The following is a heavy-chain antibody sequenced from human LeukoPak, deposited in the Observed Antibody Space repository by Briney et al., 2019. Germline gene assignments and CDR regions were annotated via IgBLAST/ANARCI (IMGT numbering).Heavy chain of an antibody. CDR3: ARDSSSSGYFQH. CDR1: GGSLSSGSYY. D-gene: IGHD6-6*01. Sequence: SETLSLTCTVSGGSLSSGSYYWSWIRQPAGKGLEWIGRIYTSWSTNYNPSLKSRVTISVDTSKNQFSLKLSSVTAADTAVYYCARDSSSSGYFQHWGQGTLVTVSS. J-gene: IGHJ1*01. V-gene: IGHV4-61*02. CDR2: IYTSWST.